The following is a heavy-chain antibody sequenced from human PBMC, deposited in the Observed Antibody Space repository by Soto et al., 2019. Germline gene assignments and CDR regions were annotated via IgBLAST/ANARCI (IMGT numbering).Heavy chain of an antibody. CDR2: IYWDGDK. D-gene: IGHD1-1*01. CDR1: GFSLTKSPVG. Sequence: QITLKESGPTLVEPTEALALTCSFSGFSLTKSPVGVGWFRQPPGKALEWLAVIYWDGDKRYNPSLKTRITMTKDTSRHQVALTMTDMEHKDTATYFCTHRLGGSSWNDGFFDFWGQGFPVTVS. V-gene: IGHV2-5*02. J-gene: IGHJ4*02. CDR3: THRLGGSSWNDGFFDF.